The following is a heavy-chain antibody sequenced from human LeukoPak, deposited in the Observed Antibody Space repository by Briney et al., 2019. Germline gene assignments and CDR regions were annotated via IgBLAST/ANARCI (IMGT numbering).Heavy chain of an antibody. J-gene: IGHJ6*03. CDR3: AKDTYYYGSGSYDPMDV. Sequence: PGGSLRLSCAASGFTFSSYGMHWVRQAPGKGLEWVAVISYDGSNKYYADSVKGRFTISRDNSKNTLYLQMNSLRAEDTAVYYCAKDTYYYGSGSYDPMDVWGKGTTVTVSS. CDR1: GFTFSSYG. CDR2: ISYDGSNK. D-gene: IGHD3-10*01. V-gene: IGHV3-30*18.